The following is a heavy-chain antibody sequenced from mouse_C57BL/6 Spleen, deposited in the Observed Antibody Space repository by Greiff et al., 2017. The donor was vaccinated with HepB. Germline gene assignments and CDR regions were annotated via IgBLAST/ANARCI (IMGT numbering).Heavy chain of an antibody. V-gene: IGHV1-4*01. CDR3: ARGVAVTTGPSWFAY. Sequence: QVQLQQSGAELARPGASVKMSCKASGYTFTSYTMHWVKQRPGQGLEWIGYINPSSGYTKYNQKFKDKATLTADKSSSTAYMQLGSLTSEDSAVYYCARGVAVTTGPSWFAYWGQGTLVTVSA. CDR1: GYTFTSYT. D-gene: IGHD2-2*01. CDR2: INPSSGYT. J-gene: IGHJ3*01.